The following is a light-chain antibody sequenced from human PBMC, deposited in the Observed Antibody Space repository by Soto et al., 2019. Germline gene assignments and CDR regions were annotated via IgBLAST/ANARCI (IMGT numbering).Light chain of an antibody. J-gene: IGLJ2*01. CDR1: SSDVGSYNY. V-gene: IGLV2-14*01. CDR2: DVS. CDR3: SSYTSTNTLI. Sequence: QSALTQPASVSGSPGQSITISCTGTSSDVGSYNYVSWYQQNPGKAPKLIIHDVSNRPSGVSNRFSGSKSGNTASLTISGLQAEDEANYYCSSYTSTNTLIFGGGNKLTVL.